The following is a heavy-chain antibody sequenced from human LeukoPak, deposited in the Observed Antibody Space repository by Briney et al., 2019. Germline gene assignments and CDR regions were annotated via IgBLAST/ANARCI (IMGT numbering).Heavy chain of an antibody. Sequence: GGSLRLSCAASGFTFSSYAMSWVRQAPGKGLEWVSAISGSGGSTYYADSVKGRFTISRDNSKNTLYLQMNSLRAEDTAVYYCAKSGGLVVPAASSVFDYWGQGTLVTVSS. J-gene: IGHJ4*02. D-gene: IGHD2-2*01. V-gene: IGHV3-23*01. CDR3: AKSGGLVVPAASSVFDY. CDR1: GFTFSSYA. CDR2: ISGSGGST.